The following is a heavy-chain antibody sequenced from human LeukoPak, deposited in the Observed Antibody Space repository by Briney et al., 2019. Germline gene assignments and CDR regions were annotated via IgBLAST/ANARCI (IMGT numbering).Heavy chain of an antibody. D-gene: IGHD2-2*01. CDR3: ARLRRSTSCPDY. CDR1: GFTFSNYG. J-gene: IGHJ4*02. V-gene: IGHV3-30*03. CDR2: ISYDGTNK. Sequence: GGSLRLSCAGSGFTFSNYGMHWVRQAPGKGPEWVAVISYDGTNKYYADSVKGRFTISRDNSKNTVYLQMNSLRSEDTAVYYCARLRRSTSCPDYWGQGTLVTVSS.